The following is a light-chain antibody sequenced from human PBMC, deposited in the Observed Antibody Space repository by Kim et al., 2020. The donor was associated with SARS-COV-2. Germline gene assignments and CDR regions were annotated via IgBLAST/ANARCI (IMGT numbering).Light chain of an antibody. J-gene: IGLJ2*01. Sequence: GRPITTSCTLSSSNIASNYVQWYQQRPGSAPTTMIYEDNQRPSGVPDRFSGSIDSSSNSASLTISGLKTEDEADYYCQSYDSDTVVFGGGTQLTVL. CDR2: EDN. CDR3: QSYDSDTVV. CDR1: SSNIASNY. V-gene: IGLV6-57*03.